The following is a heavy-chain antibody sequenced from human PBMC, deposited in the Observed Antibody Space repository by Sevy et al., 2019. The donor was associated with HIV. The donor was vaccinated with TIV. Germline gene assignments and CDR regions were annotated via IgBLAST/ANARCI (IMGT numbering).Heavy chain of an antibody. CDR3: TRDDIYTHPWEFDW. V-gene: IGHV1-2*02. CDR2: INPNNGAS. CDR1: GYTFTDYY. D-gene: IGHD1-26*01. Sequence: ASVKVSCKSVGYTFTDYYLHWVRQAPGQGLEWMAWINPNNGASRSAEKFQGLITLTRDMSISTAYMELSRLRSDDTAIYFCTRDDIYTHPWEFDWWGHGARVTVSS. J-gene: IGHJ4*01.